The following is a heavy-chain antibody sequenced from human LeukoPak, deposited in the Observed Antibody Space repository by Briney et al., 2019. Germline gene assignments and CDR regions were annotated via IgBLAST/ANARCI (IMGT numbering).Heavy chain of an antibody. CDR2: INNDESST. D-gene: IGHD2-15*01. V-gene: IGHV3-74*01. Sequence: GGSLRRSCAASGFTFSSYWMHWVRQAPGKGLVWVSHINNDESSTSYADSVRGRFTISRDNAKNTLYLQMNSLRTEDTAVYYCACYGIAPPYWGQGTLATVSS. CDR1: GFTFSSYW. CDR3: ACYGIAPPY. J-gene: IGHJ4*02.